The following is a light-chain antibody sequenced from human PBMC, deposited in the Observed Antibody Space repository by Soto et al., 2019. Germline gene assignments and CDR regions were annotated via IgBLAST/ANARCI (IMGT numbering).Light chain of an antibody. J-gene: IGLJ1*01. CDR3: CSNAGSHYYV. V-gene: IGLV2-8*01. Sequence: QSALTQPPSESGSPGQSVTISCTGTSSDVGGYNYVSWYQQHPGKAPKLLIYEVTKRPSGVPDRFSGSKSGNTASLTVSGLQADDEAEYYCCSNAGSHYYVFGTGTKLTVL. CDR2: EVT. CDR1: SSDVGGYNY.